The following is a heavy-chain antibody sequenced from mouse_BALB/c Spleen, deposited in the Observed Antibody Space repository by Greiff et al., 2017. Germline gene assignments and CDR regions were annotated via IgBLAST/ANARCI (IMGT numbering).Heavy chain of an antibody. CDR2: IWAGGST. D-gene: IGHD1-1*01. Sequence: VKVVESGPGLVAPSQSLSITCTVSGFSLTSYGVHWVRQPPGKGLEWLGVIWAGGSTNYNSALMSRLSISKDNSKSQVFLKMNSLQTDDTAMYYCARELRGAMDYWGQGTSVTVSS. J-gene: IGHJ4*01. V-gene: IGHV2-9*02. CDR1: GFSLTSYG. CDR3: ARELRGAMDY.